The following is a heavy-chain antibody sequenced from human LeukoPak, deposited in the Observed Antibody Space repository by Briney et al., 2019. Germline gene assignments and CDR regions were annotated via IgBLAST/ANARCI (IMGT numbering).Heavy chain of an antibody. D-gene: IGHD1-26*01. CDR1: GFTFSDHY. CDR3: ARDLSGAFDY. J-gene: IGHJ4*02. CDR2: TRNKANCSTT. V-gene: IGHV3-72*01. Sequence: GGSLRLSCAASGFTFSDHYMDWVRQAPGKGLEWVGRTRNKANCSTTEYAASVKGRFTISRDDSKNSLYLQMNSLKTEDTAVYYCARDLSGAFDYWGQGTLVTVSS.